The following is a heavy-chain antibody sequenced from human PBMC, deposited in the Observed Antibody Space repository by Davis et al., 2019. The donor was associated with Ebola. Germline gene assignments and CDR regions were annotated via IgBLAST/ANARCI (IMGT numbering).Heavy chain of an antibody. V-gene: IGHV1-18*01. J-gene: IGHJ4*02. CDR1: GYTFKNYA. D-gene: IGHD2-15*01. CDR3: AHLGPQRYCSGGGCHGYLDY. Sequence: ASVKVSCKASGYTFKNYAISWVRQAPGQGLEWMGWISGYNGNTNYAQTVQGRVSMTTDTSTSTAYMELRSLRSEDTAVYYCAHLGPQRYCSGGGCHGYLDYWGQGTLVTVSS. CDR2: ISGYNGNT.